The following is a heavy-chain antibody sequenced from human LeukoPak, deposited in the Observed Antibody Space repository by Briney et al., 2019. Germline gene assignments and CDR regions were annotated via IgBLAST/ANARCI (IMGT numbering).Heavy chain of an antibody. J-gene: IGHJ5*02. Sequence: SETLSLTCTVSGGSISNYYWSWIRQAPGKGLGWIGYIYYSGSTNYNPSLKSRVTISVDTSKNQFSLKLSSVTAADTAMYYCARAFGSGSYYKFWFDPWGQGTLVTVSS. V-gene: IGHV4-59*01. CDR3: ARAFGSGSYYKFWFDP. D-gene: IGHD3-10*01. CDR1: GGSISNYY. CDR2: IYYSGST.